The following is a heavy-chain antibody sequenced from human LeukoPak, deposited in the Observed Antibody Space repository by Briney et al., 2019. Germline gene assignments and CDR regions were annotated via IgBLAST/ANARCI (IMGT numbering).Heavy chain of an antibody. CDR1: GFTFRNYG. V-gene: IGHV3-30*18. J-gene: IGHJ3*02. D-gene: IGHD3-9*01. CDR2: ISYDGSNK. CDR3: AKVRYFGPSAFDI. Sequence: GGSLRLSCAASGFTFRNYGMHWVRQAPGKGLDWVAVISYDGSNKNYADSVKGRFTISRDNSKNTLYLQMNSLRAEDTAVYYCAKVRYFGPSAFDIWGQGTMVTVSS.